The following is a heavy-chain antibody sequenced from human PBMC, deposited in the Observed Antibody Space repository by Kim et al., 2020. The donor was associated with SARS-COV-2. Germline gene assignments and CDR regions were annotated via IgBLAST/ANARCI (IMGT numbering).Heavy chain of an antibody. CDR1: GFTFSSYA. V-gene: IGHV3-23*01. Sequence: GGSLRLSCAASGFTFSSYAMSWVRQAPGKGLEWVSAISNNGYDTYNVESVKGRFTISRDNSKNTLYLQMNSLRAEDTAVYYCARGRGSGVAGGNWFDPWGQGTLVAVSS. J-gene: IGHJ5*02. CDR2: ISNNGYDT. CDR3: ARGRGSGVAGGNWFDP. D-gene: IGHD3-3*01.